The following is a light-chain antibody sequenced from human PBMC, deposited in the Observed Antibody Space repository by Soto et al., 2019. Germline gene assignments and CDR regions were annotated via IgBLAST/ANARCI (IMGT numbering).Light chain of an antibody. Sequence: SYELTQPPSVSVAPGQTATLTCGGDSIATKSVHWYQQRAGQAPILVVYDNDDRPSEIPERFSGSNSENTAALIISRVEVGDEADYYCHVWNATNGQVIFGGGTKLIVL. CDR3: HVWNATNGQVI. J-gene: IGLJ2*01. CDR1: SIATKS. CDR2: DND. V-gene: IGLV3-21*02.